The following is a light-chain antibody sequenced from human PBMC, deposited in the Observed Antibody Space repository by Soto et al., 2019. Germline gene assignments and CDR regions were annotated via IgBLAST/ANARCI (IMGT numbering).Light chain of an antibody. CDR3: AAWDDSLNGVL. V-gene: IGLV1-44*01. J-gene: IGLJ2*01. CDR1: SSNIGRNT. CDR2: NNN. Sequence: QSVLTQTPSASGPPGQRVTISCSGSSSNIGRNTVTWYQQLPGAGPKLLIYNNNQRPSGVPDRFSGSKSGTSASLALSGLQSDDEADYYCAAWDDSLNGVLFGGGTKVTVL.